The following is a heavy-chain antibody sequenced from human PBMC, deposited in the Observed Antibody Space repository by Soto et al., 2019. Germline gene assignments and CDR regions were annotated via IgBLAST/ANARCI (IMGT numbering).Heavy chain of an antibody. CDR2: NSAYNGNT. CDR3: ARDRVVVPGWFDP. Sequence: QVQLVQSGAEVKKPGASVKVSCKASGYTFGSYGMTWVRQAPGQGLEWMGWNSAYNGNTDYAQKFQGRVTLTTDTSTDTAYMELRSLRSDDTAVYYCARDRVVVPGWFDPWGQGTLVTVSS. V-gene: IGHV1-18*01. CDR1: GYTFGSYG. D-gene: IGHD3-3*01. J-gene: IGHJ5*02.